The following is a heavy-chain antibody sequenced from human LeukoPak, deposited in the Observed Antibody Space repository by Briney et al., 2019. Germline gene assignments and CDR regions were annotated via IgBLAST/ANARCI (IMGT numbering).Heavy chain of an antibody. CDR3: ARARGYSGY. V-gene: IGHV3-21*01. CDR2: ISSSSSNI. J-gene: IGHJ4*02. Sequence: PGGSLRLSCAASGFTFSSYSMNWVRQAPGKGLEWVSSISSSSSNIYYADSVKGRFTISRDNAKNSLYLQMNSLRAEDTAVYYCARARGYSGYWGQGTLVTVSS. D-gene: IGHD5-12*01. CDR1: GFTFSSYS.